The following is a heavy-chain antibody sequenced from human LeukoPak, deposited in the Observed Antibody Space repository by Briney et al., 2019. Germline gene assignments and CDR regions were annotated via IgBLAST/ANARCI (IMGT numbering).Heavy chain of an antibody. J-gene: IGHJ3*02. CDR2: IIPIFGTP. D-gene: IGHD3-10*01. V-gene: IGHV1-69*06. CDR3: ARRFTLVRGVSGTDAFDI. CDR1: GGTFSSYA. Sequence: ASVKVSCKASGGTFSSYAISWVRQAPGQGLEWVGDIIPIFGTPNYAQKFQGRVTITADKSTSTAYMELSSLRSEDTAVYYCARRFTLVRGVSGTDAFDIWGQGSMVTVSS.